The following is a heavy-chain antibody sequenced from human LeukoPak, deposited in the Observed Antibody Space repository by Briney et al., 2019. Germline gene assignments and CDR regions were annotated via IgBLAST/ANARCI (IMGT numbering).Heavy chain of an antibody. CDR3: ARGRARSEGPPNWGKYAFDI. J-gene: IGHJ3*02. CDR1: GYTFTSYY. D-gene: IGHD7-27*01. Sequence: ASVKASCKASGYTFTSYYMHWVRQAPGQGLEWMGIINPSGGSTSYAQKFQGRVTMTRDTSTSTVYMELSSLRSEDTAVYYCARGRARSEGPPNWGKYAFDIWGQGTMVTVSS. V-gene: IGHV1-46*01. CDR2: INPSGGST.